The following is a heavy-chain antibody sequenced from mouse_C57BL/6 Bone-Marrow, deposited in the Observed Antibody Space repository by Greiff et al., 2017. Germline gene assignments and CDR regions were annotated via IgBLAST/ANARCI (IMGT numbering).Heavy chain of an antibody. CDR3: ERGKKHFDV. CDR2: ILPSICRT. J-gene: IGHJ1*03. CDR1: DSAVFPIAY. V-gene: IGHV15-2*01. Sequence: QVQLQQSGSELRSPGSSVKLSCKDFDSAVFPIAYLSGVRQPPGHGIEWVGGILPSICRTIYGEKFEDNATLDADTLSNTAYLEVSSLTTEDSAIYYCERGKKHFDVWGTRTTVTVSS.